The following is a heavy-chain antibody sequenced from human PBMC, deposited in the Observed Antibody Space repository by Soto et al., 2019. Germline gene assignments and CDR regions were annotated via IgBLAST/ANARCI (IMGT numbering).Heavy chain of an antibody. J-gene: IGHJ6*02. CDR2: IWYDGSNK. D-gene: IGHD6-6*01. V-gene: IGHV3-33*01. CDR1: GFTFSSYG. CDR3: ARAGKNSSSPPRVEDVWLRGYYYYGMDV. Sequence: QVQLVESGGGVVQPGRSLRLSCAASGFTFSSYGMHWVRQAPGKGLEWVAVIWYDGSNKYYADSVKGRFTISRDNSKNTLYLQMNDLRAEDTAVYYCARAGKNSSSPPRVEDVWLRGYYYYGMDVWGQGTTVTVSS.